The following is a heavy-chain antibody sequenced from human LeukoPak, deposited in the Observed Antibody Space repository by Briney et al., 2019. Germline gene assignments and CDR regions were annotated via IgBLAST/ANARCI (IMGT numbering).Heavy chain of an antibody. V-gene: IGHV1-18*04. CDR2: ISTYDDNI. CDR3: ARDPFYGDRPTFDY. Sequence: ASVKVSCKASKYTFTGYYIHWVRQAPGQGLEWLGWISTYDDNIKYAQSLQGRLTLTIDTSTSTAYMELSSLRSEDTAVYYCARDPFYGDRPTFDYWGQGTLVTVSS. J-gene: IGHJ4*02. D-gene: IGHD4-17*01. CDR1: KYTFTGYY.